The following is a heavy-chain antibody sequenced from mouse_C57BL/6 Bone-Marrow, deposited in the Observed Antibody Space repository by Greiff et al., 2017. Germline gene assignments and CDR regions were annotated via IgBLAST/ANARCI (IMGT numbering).Heavy chain of an antibody. D-gene: IGHD1-1*02. Sequence: QVQLQQPGAELVRPGTSVKVSCKASGYAFTNYLIEWVKQRPGQGLEWIGVINPGSGGTNYNEKFKGKATLTADKSSSTAYMQLSSLTSEDSAVYFCARRWAYWGQGTLVTVSA. V-gene: IGHV1-54*01. CDR1: GYAFTNYL. CDR3: ARRWAY. CDR2: INPGSGGT. J-gene: IGHJ3*01.